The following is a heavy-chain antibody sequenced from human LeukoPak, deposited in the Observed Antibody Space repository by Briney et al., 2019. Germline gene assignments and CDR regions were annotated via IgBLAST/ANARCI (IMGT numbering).Heavy chain of an antibody. V-gene: IGHV3-48*02. CDR2: ISSSSSTI. CDR1: GFTFSSYS. J-gene: IGHJ3*02. D-gene: IGHD1-26*01. Sequence: PGGSLRLSCAASGFTFSSYSMNWVRQAPGKGLEWVSYISSSSSTIYYADSVKGRFTISRDNAKNSLYLQMNSLRDEDTAVYYCARDLLKMLIVGATHDAFDIWGQGTMVTVSS. CDR3: ARDLLKMLIVGATHDAFDI.